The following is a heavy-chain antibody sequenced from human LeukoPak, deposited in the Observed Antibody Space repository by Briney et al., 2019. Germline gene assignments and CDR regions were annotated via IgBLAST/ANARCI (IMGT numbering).Heavy chain of an antibody. CDR3: ARIPDIVVVPAARSAGAFDI. J-gene: IGHJ3*02. D-gene: IGHD2-2*01. V-gene: IGHV4-39*07. Sequence: SETLSLTCTVSGGSTSSGNYYWGWIRQPPGKGLEWIGGIYYSGNTYYNPSLKSRVTISVDTSKNQFSLKLSSVTAADTAVYYCARIPDIVVVPAARSAGAFDIWGQGTMVTVSS. CDR1: GGSTSSGNYY. CDR2: IYYSGNT.